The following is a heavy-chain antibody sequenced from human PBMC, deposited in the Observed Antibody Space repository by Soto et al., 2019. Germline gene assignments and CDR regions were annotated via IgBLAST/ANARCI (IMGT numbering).Heavy chain of an antibody. D-gene: IGHD5-18*01. CDR1: GGSISSGDYY. J-gene: IGHJ4*02. Sequence: QVQLQESGPGLVKPSQTLSLTCTVSGGSISSGDYYWSWIRQPPGKGLEWIGYFYYSGNTYYNPSIKSLVTKSVNTSKNQVSLKLSSVTAADTDVYYCASNSYGYTVYDYWGQGTLVTVSS. V-gene: IGHV4-30-4*01. CDR2: FYYSGNT. CDR3: ASNSYGYTVYDY.